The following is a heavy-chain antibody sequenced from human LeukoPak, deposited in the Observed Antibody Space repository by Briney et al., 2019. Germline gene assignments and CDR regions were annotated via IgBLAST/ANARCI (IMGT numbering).Heavy chain of an antibody. CDR2: INSDGSSA. CDR1: GFTFSSYW. CDR3: ARDRATAMFDY. D-gene: IGHD5-18*01. J-gene: IGHJ4*02. Sequence: PGRSLRLSCAASGFTFSSYWMHWVRQAPGKGLVWVSRINSDGSSATYADSVKGRFTISRDNAKNTVYLQMNSLRAEDTAVYYCARDRATAMFDYWAQGTLVTVSS. V-gene: IGHV3-74*01.